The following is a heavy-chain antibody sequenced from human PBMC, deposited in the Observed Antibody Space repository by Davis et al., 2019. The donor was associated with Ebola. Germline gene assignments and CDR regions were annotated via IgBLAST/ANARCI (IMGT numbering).Heavy chain of an antibody. V-gene: IGHV1-18*01. CDR2: IGTYNANT. J-gene: IGHJ4*02. D-gene: IGHD6-13*01. Sequence: AASVKVSCKASGYTFSHYAFSWLRQPPGQGLEWPGWIGTYNANTHYAQKLQGRITMTTDTSTTTAYMELRSLTSDDTGIYYCARDHSSLDYWGQGTLVTVSS. CDR1: GYTFSHYA. CDR3: ARDHSSLDY.